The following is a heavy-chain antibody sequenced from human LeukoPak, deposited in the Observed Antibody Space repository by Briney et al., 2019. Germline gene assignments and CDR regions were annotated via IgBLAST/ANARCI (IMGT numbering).Heavy chain of an antibody. J-gene: IGHJ6*04. CDR3: ERHAGIYGIVGYYVFTYSGLAV. D-gene: IGHD3-22*01. V-gene: IGHV3-23*01. CDR1: GFTFASYA. CDR2: ISGSGGST. Sequence: WGSLRLSCAASGFTFASYAMTWVRQAPGKGLEWFSAISGSGGSTYYADSVKGRFTISRDNYKSTLYLQMNSLRAEDTAVYYCERHAGIYGIVGYYVFTYSGLAVGGTGSTFTVSS.